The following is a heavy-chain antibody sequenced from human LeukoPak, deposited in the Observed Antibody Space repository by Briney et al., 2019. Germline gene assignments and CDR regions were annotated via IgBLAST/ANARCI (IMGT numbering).Heavy chain of an antibody. CDR2: IYSGGSA. V-gene: IGHV3-53*01. D-gene: IGHD3-10*01. J-gene: IGHJ4*02. Sequence: GGSLRLSWAASWFTLRSNYMSWLRQAPGKGREGVAGIYSGGSAYYADSVNGRFTISRDNSKNTLYLQMTSLRAEDTAVYSCARLGLTYGSGSLALDYWGQGTLVTVSS. CDR3: ARLGLTYGSGSLALDY. CDR1: WFTLRSNY.